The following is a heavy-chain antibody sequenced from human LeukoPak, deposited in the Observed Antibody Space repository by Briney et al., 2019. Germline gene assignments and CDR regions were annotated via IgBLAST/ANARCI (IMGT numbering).Heavy chain of an antibody. Sequence: PSETLSLTCTVSGGSISNYYWSWIRQPPGKGLEWIGYIYYSGSINYNPSLKSRVTISVDTSKNQFSLKLSSVTAADTAVYYCARPGARGSVDYWGQGTLVTVSS. CDR3: ARPGARGSVDY. D-gene: IGHD3-10*01. CDR1: GGSISNYY. CDR2: IYYSGSI. V-gene: IGHV4-59*08. J-gene: IGHJ4*02.